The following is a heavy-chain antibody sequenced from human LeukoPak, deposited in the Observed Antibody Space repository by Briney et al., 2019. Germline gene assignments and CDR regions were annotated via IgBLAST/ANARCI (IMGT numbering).Heavy chain of an antibody. J-gene: IGHJ6*03. V-gene: IGHV3-66*02. CDR2: IYSDDRA. D-gene: IGHD1-14*01. Sequence: GGSLRLSCVASGFTVNRNVMSWVRQAPGKGLEWVSLIYSDDRAIYADSVKGRFTISRNKSKNTLFLQMSSLKPEDTAIYYCARDLAGFEEPRYYYYMDVWGKGTTVTVSS. CDR1: GFTVNRNV. CDR3: ARDLAGFEEPRYYYYMDV.